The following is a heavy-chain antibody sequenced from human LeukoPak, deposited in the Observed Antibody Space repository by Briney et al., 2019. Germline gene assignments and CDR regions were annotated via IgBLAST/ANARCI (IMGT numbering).Heavy chain of an antibody. D-gene: IGHD3-10*01. Sequence: GASLRVSCKASGYTFTSYGISWVRQAPGQGLEWMGWISVYNGNTKYAQKLQGRVTMTTDTSTNTAYMELRSLRSDDTAVYYYARDRATMVRGVVDYWGQGTLVTVSS. J-gene: IGHJ4*02. V-gene: IGHV1-18*01. CDR3: ARDRATMVRGVVDY. CDR1: GYTFTSYG. CDR2: ISVYNGNT.